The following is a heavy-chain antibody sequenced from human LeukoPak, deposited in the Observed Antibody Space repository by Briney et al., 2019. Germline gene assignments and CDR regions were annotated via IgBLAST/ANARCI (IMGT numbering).Heavy chain of an antibody. CDR3: ARQPGGTAAFDI. CDR2: IYYTGGET. J-gene: IGHJ3*02. CDR1: GGSINSYY. D-gene: IGHD1-14*01. Sequence: SETLSLTCTVSGGSINSYYWSWIRQPPGKGLEWVGYIYYTGGETNYNPSLKSRLTISVDTSKNQFSLMLTSVTAADTAVYYCARQPGGTAAFDIWAQGTMVTVSS. V-gene: IGHV4-59*08.